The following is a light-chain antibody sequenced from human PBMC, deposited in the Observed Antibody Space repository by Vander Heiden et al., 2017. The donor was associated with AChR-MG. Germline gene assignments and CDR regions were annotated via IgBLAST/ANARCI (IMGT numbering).Light chain of an antibody. J-gene: IGLJ2*01. CDR3: SSYAGSNTFVV. CDR1: SSDVGGYNY. CDR2: EVS. V-gene: IGLV2-8*01. Sequence: QSALTQPPSASGLPGQSVTISCTGTSSDVGGYNYVSWYQQHPGKAPKLMIYEVSKRPSGVPDRFSGSKSGNTASLTVSGLQAEDEADYYCSSYAGSNTFVVFGGGTKLTVL.